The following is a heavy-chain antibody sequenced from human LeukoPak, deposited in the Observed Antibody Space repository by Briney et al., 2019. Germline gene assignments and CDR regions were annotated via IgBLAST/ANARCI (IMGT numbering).Heavy chain of an antibody. CDR3: AKDLFSSSWYRSGDY. CDR1: GFTFSGYA. D-gene: IGHD6-13*01. V-gene: IGHV3-23*01. J-gene: IGHJ4*02. CDR2: ISGSGDYT. Sequence: GGSRRLSCAVSGFTFSGYAMSWVRQAPGKGLEWVSTISGSGDYTYYADSVKGRFTISRDNSKNTLYLQMNSLRAEDTAVYYCAKDLFSSSWYRSGDYWGQGTLVTVSS.